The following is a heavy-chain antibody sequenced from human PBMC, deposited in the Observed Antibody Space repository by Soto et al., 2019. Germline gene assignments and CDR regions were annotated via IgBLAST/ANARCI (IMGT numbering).Heavy chain of an antibody. D-gene: IGHD3-10*01. CDR3: AKDGRGSGSHYNSFGY. CDR2: IYSTGTT. J-gene: IGHJ4*02. Sequence: EVQLVESGGGLIQPGGSLRLSCAASGFTVGNNDMSWVRQAPGKRLEWVSLIYSTGTTIYADSVKGRFTVSRDNAKNTLYLQMNSLRAEDTAVYYCAKDGRGSGSHYNSFGYWGQGTLVTVS. CDR1: GFTVGNND. V-gene: IGHV3-53*01.